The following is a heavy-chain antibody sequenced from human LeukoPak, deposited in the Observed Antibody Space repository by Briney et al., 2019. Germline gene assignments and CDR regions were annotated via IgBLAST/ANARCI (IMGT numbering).Heavy chain of an antibody. Sequence: MASETLSLTCSVSGGSISSLYWSWIRQPPGKGLEWIGYIYYTGSTYSNPSLKSRVTISVDTSKDQFSLRLSSVTAADTAVYYCATFSGNFDYWGQGILATVSS. CDR1: GGSISSLY. V-gene: IGHV4-59*04. J-gene: IGHJ4*02. CDR2: IYYTGST. D-gene: IGHD3-10*01. CDR3: ATFSGNFDY.